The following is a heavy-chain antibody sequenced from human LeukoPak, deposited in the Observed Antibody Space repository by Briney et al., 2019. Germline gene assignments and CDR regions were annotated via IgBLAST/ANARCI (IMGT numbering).Heavy chain of an antibody. D-gene: IGHD2-2*01. Sequence: ASVKVSCKASGGTFSSYAVSCVRQAPGQGLEWMGGIIPIFGTANYAQKFQGRVTITADESTSTAYMELSSLRSEDTAVYYCARGPVVPAAMSYLYYYYGMDVWGKGTTVTVSS. CDR2: IIPIFGTA. V-gene: IGHV1-69*13. CDR3: ARGPVVPAAMSYLYYYYGMDV. CDR1: GGTFSSYA. J-gene: IGHJ6*04.